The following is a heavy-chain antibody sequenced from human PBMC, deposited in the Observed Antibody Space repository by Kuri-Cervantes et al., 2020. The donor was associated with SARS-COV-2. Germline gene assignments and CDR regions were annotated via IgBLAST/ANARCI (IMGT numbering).Heavy chain of an antibody. CDR1: GGSISSSSYY. Sequence: SETLSLICTVSGGSISSSSYYWSWIRQPPGKGLEWIGSIYYSGSTNYNPSLKSRVTISVDTSKNQFSLKLSSVTAADTAVYYCARGLLWFGELFPWFDPWGQGTLVTVSS. J-gene: IGHJ5*02. CDR3: ARGLLWFGELFPWFDP. CDR2: IYYSGST. V-gene: IGHV4-39*07. D-gene: IGHD3-10*01.